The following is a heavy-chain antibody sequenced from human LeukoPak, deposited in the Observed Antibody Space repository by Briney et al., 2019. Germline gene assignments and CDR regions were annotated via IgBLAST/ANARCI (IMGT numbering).Heavy chain of an antibody. CDR1: GFTFSTYE. CDR2: ISSRDSTI. J-gene: IGHJ4*02. CDR3: ARRYCSSSSCTLDY. V-gene: IGHV3-48*03. Sequence: GGSLRLSCAASGFTFSTYEMNWVRQAPGKGLEWVSYISSRDSTIYYADSVKGRFTISRDNAKNSLYLQMNSPRAEDTAVYYCARRYCSSSSCTLDYWGQGTLVTVSS. D-gene: IGHD2-2*01.